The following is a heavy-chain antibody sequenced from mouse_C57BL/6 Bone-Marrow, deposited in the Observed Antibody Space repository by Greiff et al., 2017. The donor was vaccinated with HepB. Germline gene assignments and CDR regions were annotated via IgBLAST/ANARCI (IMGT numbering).Heavy chain of an antibody. V-gene: IGHV1-26*01. J-gene: IGHJ2*01. Sequence: SGPELVKPGASVKISCKASGYTFTDYYMNWVKQSHGKSLEWIGDINPNNGGTSYNQKFKGKATLTVDKSSSTAYMELRSLTSEDSAVYYCAREIYYDYDGHYFDYWGQGTTLTVSS. D-gene: IGHD2-4*01. CDR3: AREIYYDYDGHYFDY. CDR2: INPNNGGT. CDR1: GYTFTDYY.